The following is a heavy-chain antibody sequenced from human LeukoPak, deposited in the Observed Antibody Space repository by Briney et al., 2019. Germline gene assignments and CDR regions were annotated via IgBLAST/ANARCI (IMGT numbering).Heavy chain of an antibody. V-gene: IGHV4-59*01. CDR3: ARNVGWYYYYMDV. J-gene: IGHJ6*03. Sequence: SGTLCLTCAVSGGSISSYYWSWVRQPPGKGLEWVGYIYYSGSTNYNPSLKSRLTISVDTSKHQFSLKLSSVTAADTAVYYCARNVGWYYYYMDVWGKGTTVTVSS. D-gene: IGHD1-26*01. CDR1: GGSISSYY. CDR2: IYYSGST.